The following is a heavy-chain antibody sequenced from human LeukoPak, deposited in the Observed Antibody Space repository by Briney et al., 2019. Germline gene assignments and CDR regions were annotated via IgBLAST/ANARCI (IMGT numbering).Heavy chain of an antibody. V-gene: IGHV3-23*01. Sequence: PGGSLRLSCAASGFTFNSYTMSWVRQAPGKGLEWVSAISGSGGSTYYADSVKGRFTISRDNSKNTLYLQMNSLRAEDTAVYYCAKPIWFGELFLYYYGMDVWGQGTTVTVSS. CDR1: GFTFNSYT. D-gene: IGHD3-10*01. J-gene: IGHJ6*02. CDR2: ISGSGGST. CDR3: AKPIWFGELFLYYYGMDV.